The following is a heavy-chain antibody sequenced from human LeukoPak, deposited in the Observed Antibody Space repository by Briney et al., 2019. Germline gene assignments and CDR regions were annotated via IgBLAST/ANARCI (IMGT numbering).Heavy chain of an antibody. CDR3: ATLLDSFWSGHSVPPEDY. CDR2: FRPANDVP. V-gene: IGHV1-24*01. CDR1: ENRLTQLP. Sequence: ASVKVSCKLSENRLTQLPMHWVRQAPGEGLEWVGGFRPANDVPIYAQKFQGRVAMTTDTSTDTAYMELRSLKSDDTAVYFCATLLDSFWSGHSVPPEDYWGQGTLVTVSS. D-gene: IGHD3/OR15-3a*01. J-gene: IGHJ4*02.